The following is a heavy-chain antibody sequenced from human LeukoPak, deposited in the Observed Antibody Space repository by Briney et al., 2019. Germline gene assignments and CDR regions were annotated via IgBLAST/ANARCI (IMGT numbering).Heavy chain of an antibody. V-gene: IGHV1-3*01. CDR3: ARDYLAAVAGHNWFDP. CDR1: GYTFTSYA. Sequence: ASVKVSCKASGYTFTSYAMHWVRQAPGQRLEWMGWINAGNGNTKYSQKFQGRVTITRDTSASTAYMELSSLRSEDTAVYYCARDYLAAVAGHNWFDPWGQGTLVTVSS. J-gene: IGHJ5*02. D-gene: IGHD6-19*01. CDR2: INAGNGNT.